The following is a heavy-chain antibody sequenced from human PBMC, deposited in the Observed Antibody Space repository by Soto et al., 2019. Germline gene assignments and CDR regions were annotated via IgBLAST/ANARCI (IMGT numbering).Heavy chain of an antibody. Sequence: GGSLRLSCAASGFTFSSYGMHWVRQAPGKGLEWVAVIWYDGSNKYYADSVKGRFTISRDNSKNTLYLQMNSLRAEDTAVYYCAREVPHLDGSYDGFDYWGQGTLVTVSS. CDR3: AREVPHLDGSYDGFDY. V-gene: IGHV3-33*01. J-gene: IGHJ4*02. D-gene: IGHD2-15*01. CDR1: GFTFSSYG. CDR2: IWYDGSNK.